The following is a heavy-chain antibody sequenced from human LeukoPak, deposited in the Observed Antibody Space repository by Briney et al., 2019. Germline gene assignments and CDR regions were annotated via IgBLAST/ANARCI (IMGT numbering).Heavy chain of an antibody. CDR1: GGSISSSSYY. J-gene: IGHJ4*02. V-gene: IGHV4-39*01. Sequence: SETLSLTCTVSGGSISSSSYYWGWTRQPPGKGLEWIGSIYYSGSTYYNPSLKSRVTISLDTSKNQFSLKLSSVTAADTAVYYCASQLASVVPAYYFDYWGQGTLVTVSS. D-gene: IGHD2-2*01. CDR3: ASQLASVVPAYYFDY. CDR2: IYYSGST.